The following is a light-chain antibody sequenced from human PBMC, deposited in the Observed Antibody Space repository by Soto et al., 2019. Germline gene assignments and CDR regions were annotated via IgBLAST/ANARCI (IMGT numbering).Light chain of an antibody. Sequence: EIVMTQSPATLSVSPGERATLSCRARQGVSSTVGWYQQKPGQAPRLLIYGASTRAFAIPARFSGSGSGTEFTLTISSLQSEDFAVYYCQQYKDWPTTFGQGTKVDI. CDR1: QGVSST. J-gene: IGKJ1*01. V-gene: IGKV3-15*01. CDR2: GAS. CDR3: QQYKDWPTT.